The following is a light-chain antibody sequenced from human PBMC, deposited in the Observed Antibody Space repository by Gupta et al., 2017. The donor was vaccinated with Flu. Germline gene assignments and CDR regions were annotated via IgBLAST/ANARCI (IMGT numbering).Light chain of an antibody. Sequence: EIVLTQSPATLSLSPGERATLSCRASQSVSSYLAWYQQKPGQAPRLLIYDASDRAPGIPARFSGSGYETDFTLTISSREPEDFAVYFCQQRSDWPPYTFGQGTKLEIK. V-gene: IGKV3-11*01. CDR1: QSVSSY. CDR3: QQRSDWPPYT. J-gene: IGKJ2*01. CDR2: DAS.